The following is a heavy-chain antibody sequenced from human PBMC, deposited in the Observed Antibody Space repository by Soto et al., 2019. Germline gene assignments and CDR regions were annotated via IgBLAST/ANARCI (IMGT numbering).Heavy chain of an antibody. J-gene: IGHJ6*02. CDR1: GYSFTTSA. V-gene: IGHV1-3*01. D-gene: IGHD3-16*01. Sequence: QVQLVQSGAEVKKPGASVKVSCKASGYSFTTSAMHWVRQAPGQSLEWMGWLNAGTGNTKYSQKFQGRVTINRDTAQSTSHMEARNLRTEETAVDYGAEVGGPSAIRTRSVTYYTQVRMDGWGQGTTV. CDR3: AEVGGPSAIRTRSVTYYTQVRMDG. CDR2: LNAGTGNT.